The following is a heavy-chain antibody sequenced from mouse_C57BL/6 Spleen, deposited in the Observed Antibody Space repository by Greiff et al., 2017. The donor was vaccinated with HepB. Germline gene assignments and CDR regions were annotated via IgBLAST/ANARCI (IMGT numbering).Heavy chain of an antibody. CDR3: AGSGNFDY. V-gene: IGHV1-69*01. J-gene: IGHJ2*01. D-gene: IGHD3-2*02. Sequence: VQLQQPGAELVMPGASVKLSCKASGYTFTSYWMHWVKQRPGQGLEWIGEIDPSDSYTNYNQKFKGKSTLTVDKSSSQAYMQLSSLTSEDSAVYYCAGSGNFDYWGQGTTLTVSS. CDR1: GYTFTSYW. CDR2: IDPSDSYT.